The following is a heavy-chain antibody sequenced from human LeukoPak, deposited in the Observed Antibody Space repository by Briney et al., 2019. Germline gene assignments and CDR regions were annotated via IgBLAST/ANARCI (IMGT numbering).Heavy chain of an antibody. J-gene: IGHJ4*02. D-gene: IGHD4-23*01. V-gene: IGHV3-72*01. CDR3: ARLRWEQTGYSSDY. CDR2: SRSKANRYTT. CDR1: GFTFSDHY. Sequence: GGSLRLSCAASGFTFSDHYLDWVRQAPGKGLEWVGRSRSKANRYTTQYAASVKGRFTISRDDSKNSLYLQMNSLRAEDRAVFYCARLRWEQTGYSSDYWGQGTLVTVSS.